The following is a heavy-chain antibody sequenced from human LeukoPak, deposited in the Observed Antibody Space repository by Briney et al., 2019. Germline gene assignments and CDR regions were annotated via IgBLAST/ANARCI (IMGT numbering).Heavy chain of an antibody. Sequence: RWASVKVSCKASGYTFSGNYMHWVRQAPGQGLEWMGIINPSGGSTNYAQKFQGRVTMTRDTSTSTVYMELSSLRSEDTAVYYCARGPRITLVRGGQWYYYMDVWGKGTTVTISS. D-gene: IGHD3-10*01. V-gene: IGHV1-46*01. CDR2: INPSGGST. CDR3: ARGPRITLVRGGQWYYYMDV. CDR1: GYTFSGNY. J-gene: IGHJ6*03.